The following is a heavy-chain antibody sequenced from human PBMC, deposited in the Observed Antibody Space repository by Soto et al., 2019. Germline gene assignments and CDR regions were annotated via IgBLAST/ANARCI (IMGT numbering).Heavy chain of an antibody. CDR1: SGSISSSYY. V-gene: IGHV4-39*02. CDR2: IYYSGST. D-gene: IGHD6-13*01. Sequence: PSETLSLTCAVSSGSISSSYYWVWIRQPPGKGLEWIGSIYYSGSTYYNPSLKSRVTISVDTSKNQFSLKLSSVTAADTAVYYCAREGSSWYYAFDIWGQGTMVTVSS. CDR3: AREGSSWYYAFDI. J-gene: IGHJ3*02.